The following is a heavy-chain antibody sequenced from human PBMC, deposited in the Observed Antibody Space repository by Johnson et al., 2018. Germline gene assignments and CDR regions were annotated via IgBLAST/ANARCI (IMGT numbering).Heavy chain of an antibody. Sequence: QVQLQESGPGLVTASETLSLTCTVSGASITDDYWVWIRRPPGKGLEWIGYVSYSGTTSYNPSLSSRVTISVDTSQTQFFLRLRFVTAADPAIYYLGRAVGSGYTDMADWGKGTTVTFAS. D-gene: IGHD5-12*01. CDR2: VSYSGTT. CDR3: GRAVGSGYTDMAD. CDR1: GASITDDY. V-gene: IGHV4-59*13. J-gene: IGHJ6*03.